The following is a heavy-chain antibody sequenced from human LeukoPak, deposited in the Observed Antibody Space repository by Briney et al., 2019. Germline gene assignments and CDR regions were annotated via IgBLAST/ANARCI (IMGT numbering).Heavy chain of an antibody. Sequence: PGGSLRLSCAASGFTFSTYAMTWVRQAPGKGLEWVSGISASGGSTYYADSVKGRFTISRENSKNTLYLQMNSLGAEDTAVYYCAAVRLGELSTIDSWGQGTLVTVSS. CDR2: ISASGGST. CDR3: AAVRLGELSTIDS. CDR1: GFTFSTYA. V-gene: IGHV3-23*01. J-gene: IGHJ4*02. D-gene: IGHD3-16*02.